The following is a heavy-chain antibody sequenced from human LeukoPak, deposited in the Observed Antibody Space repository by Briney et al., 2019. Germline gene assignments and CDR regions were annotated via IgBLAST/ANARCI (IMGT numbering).Heavy chain of an antibody. CDR1: GFTFSSYG. Sequence: GGSLRLSCAASGFTFSSYGMHWVRQAPGKGLEWVAVISYDGSNKYYADSVKGRFTISRDNSKNTLYPQMNSLRAEDTAVYYCAKDRGSGWFDPWGQGTLVTVSS. V-gene: IGHV3-30*18. D-gene: IGHD2-15*01. CDR3: AKDRGSGWFDP. CDR2: ISYDGSNK. J-gene: IGHJ5*02.